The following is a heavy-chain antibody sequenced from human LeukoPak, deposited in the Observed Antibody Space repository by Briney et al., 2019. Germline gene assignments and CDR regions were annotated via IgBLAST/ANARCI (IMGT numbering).Heavy chain of an antibody. CDR2: ISGSGGST. D-gene: IGHD1-26*01. V-gene: IGHV3-23*01. Sequence: GGSLRLSCAASGFTFSSYAMSWVRQAPGKGLEWVSAISGSGGSTYYADSVKGRFTISRDNSKNTLYLQMNSLRDEDTAVYYCAKKRELLPAFDYWGQGTLVTVSS. CDR1: GFTFSSYA. J-gene: IGHJ4*02. CDR3: AKKRELLPAFDY.